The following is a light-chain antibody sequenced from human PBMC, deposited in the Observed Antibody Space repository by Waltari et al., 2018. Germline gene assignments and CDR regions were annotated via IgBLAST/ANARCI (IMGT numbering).Light chain of an antibody. Sequence: QSALTQPRSVSGSPGQSVTISCTGTSSDVGGSNSVSWYQQPPGKAPKLMIYDASKRPSGVPDRFSGSKSGNTASLTISGLQADDEADYYCCSYAGSYTYVFAAGTKVTVL. CDR1: SSDVGGSNS. J-gene: IGLJ1*01. CDR2: DAS. CDR3: CSYAGSYTYV. V-gene: IGLV2-11*01.